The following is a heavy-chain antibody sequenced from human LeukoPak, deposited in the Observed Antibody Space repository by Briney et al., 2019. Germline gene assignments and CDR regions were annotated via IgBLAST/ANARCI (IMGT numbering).Heavy chain of an antibody. Sequence: SETLSLTCTVSGASISSFYWSWIRQPPGKGLEWIGYIFYTGSTHYNPSLRSRVTISVDTSKNQFSLKLTSVTAADTAVYYCERDRSPAPYNYDITGYDAFDIWGQGTMVTVSS. V-gene: IGHV4-59*01. CDR1: GASISSFY. CDR3: ERDRSPAPYNYDITGYDAFDI. J-gene: IGHJ3*02. D-gene: IGHD3-22*01. CDR2: IFYTGST.